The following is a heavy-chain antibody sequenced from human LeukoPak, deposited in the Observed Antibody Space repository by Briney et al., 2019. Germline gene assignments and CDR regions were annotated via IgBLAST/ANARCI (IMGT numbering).Heavy chain of an antibody. D-gene: IGHD5-12*01. Sequence: PGGSLSLSCAGPGFIFSSFAMNWVRQAPGKGLEWVSVIGGRGLNTYYADSVKGRITVSRDNAQNTLFLQMNSLRAEDTAVYYCATLMRGPIGYVGYGGEDYWGQGTLVSVSS. CDR3: ATLMRGPIGYVGYGGEDY. CDR1: GFIFSSFA. V-gene: IGHV3-23*01. J-gene: IGHJ4*02. CDR2: IGGRGLNT.